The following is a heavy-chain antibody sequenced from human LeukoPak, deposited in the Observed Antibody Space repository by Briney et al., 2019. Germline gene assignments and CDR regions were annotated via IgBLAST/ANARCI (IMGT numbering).Heavy chain of an antibody. CDR3: ARGLHAFDI. CDR2: IYHSGST. Sequence: PSETLSLTCTVSGGSISSGGYYWSWIRQPPGKGLEWIGSIYHSGSTYYNPSLKSRVTISVDTSKNQFSLKLSSVTAADTAVYYCARGLHAFDIWGQGTMVTVSS. CDR1: GGSISSGGYY. D-gene: IGHD5-12*01. V-gene: IGHV4-39*01. J-gene: IGHJ3*02.